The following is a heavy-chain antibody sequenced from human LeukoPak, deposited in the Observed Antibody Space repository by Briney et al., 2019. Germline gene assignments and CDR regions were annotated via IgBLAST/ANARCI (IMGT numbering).Heavy chain of an antibody. CDR2: IYYSGST. J-gene: IGHJ3*02. V-gene: IGHV4-39*07. D-gene: IGHD3-22*01. CDR3: ARYYYDSSGYSDAFDI. Sequence: SETLSLTCTVSGGSISSSSYYWGWIRQPPGKGLEWIGSIYYSGSTYYNPFLKSRVTISVDTSKNQFSLKLSSVTAADTAVYYCARYYYDSSGYSDAFDIWGQGTMVTVSS. CDR1: GGSISSSSYY.